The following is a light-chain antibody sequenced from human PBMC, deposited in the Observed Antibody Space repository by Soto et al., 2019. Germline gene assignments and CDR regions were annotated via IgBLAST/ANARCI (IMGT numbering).Light chain of an antibody. V-gene: IGLV2-11*01. Sequence: QSALTQPRSVSGSPGQSVTIYCTGTSGDVGCYNFVSWYQQNPGKAPTLMIFDVSQRPSGVPDRFSGSKSGNTASLTISGLQAEDEADYYCCSYGGSYTWVFGGGTKLTVL. CDR2: DVS. CDR1: SGDVGCYNF. CDR3: CSYGGSYTWV. J-gene: IGLJ3*02.